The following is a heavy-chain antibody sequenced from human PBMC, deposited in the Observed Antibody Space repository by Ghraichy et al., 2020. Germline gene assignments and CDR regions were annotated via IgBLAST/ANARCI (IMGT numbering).Heavy chain of an antibody. D-gene: IGHD1-26*01. Sequence: SETLSLTCPVSGGPISSYYWSWIRQSPGKGLEWIGYIYYGENTKYNPSLKSRVTISVDTSKNQLSLKLTSVTAADTAVYYCASGRGVGATPHDAFDIWGQGTMVTVSS. CDR1: GGPISSYY. CDR2: IYYGENT. CDR3: ASGRGVGATPHDAFDI. V-gene: IGHV4-59*01. J-gene: IGHJ3*02.